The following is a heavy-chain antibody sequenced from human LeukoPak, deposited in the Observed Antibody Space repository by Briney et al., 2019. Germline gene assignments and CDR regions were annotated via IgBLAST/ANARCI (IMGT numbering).Heavy chain of an antibody. J-gene: IGHJ4*02. Sequence: GGSLRLSCAASGFTFSSYSMNWVRQAPGKGLEWVSSISSSSSYIYYADSVKGRFTISRDNSKNTLFLQMNSLRAEDTVVYYCARDASSGSLHFDYWGQGILVTVSS. D-gene: IGHD3-10*01. V-gene: IGHV3-21*01. CDR2: ISSSSSYI. CDR1: GFTFSSYS. CDR3: ARDASSGSLHFDY.